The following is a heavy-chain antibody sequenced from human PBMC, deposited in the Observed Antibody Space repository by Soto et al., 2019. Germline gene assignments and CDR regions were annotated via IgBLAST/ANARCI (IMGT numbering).Heavy chain of an antibody. CDR2: ISYDGSNK. CDR3: AKEGSSSYIGMDV. J-gene: IGHJ6*02. D-gene: IGHD6-13*01. CDR1: GFTFSSYG. V-gene: IGHV3-30*18. Sequence: QVQLVESGGGVVQPGRSLRLSCAASGFTFSSYGMHWVRQAPGKGLEWVAVISYDGSNKYYADSVKGRFTISRDNSKNTLYLLVNSLRVEDTAVYYCAKEGSSSYIGMDVWGQGTTVTVSS.